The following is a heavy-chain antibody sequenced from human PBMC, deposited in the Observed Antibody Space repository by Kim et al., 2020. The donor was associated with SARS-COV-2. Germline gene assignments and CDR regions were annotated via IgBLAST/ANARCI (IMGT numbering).Heavy chain of an antibody. V-gene: IGHV4-4*02. J-gene: IGHJ4*02. CDR2: YHSGST. Sequence: YHSGSTNYNPSLKSRVTISVDKSKNQFSLKLSSVTAADTAVYYCASRRDYWGQGTLVTVSS. CDR3: ASRRDY.